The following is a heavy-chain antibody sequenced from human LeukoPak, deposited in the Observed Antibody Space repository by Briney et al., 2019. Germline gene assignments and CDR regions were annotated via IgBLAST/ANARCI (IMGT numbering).Heavy chain of an antibody. CDR3: AKGGYSYGDLEGYFDY. J-gene: IGHJ4*02. V-gene: IGHV3-9*03. Sequence: GRSLRLSCAASGFTFDDYAMHWVRQAPGKGLEWASGISWNSGSIGYADSVKGRFTISRDNAKNSLYLQMNSLRAEDMALYYCAKGGYSYGDLEGYFDYWGQGTLVTVSS. CDR1: GFTFDDYA. D-gene: IGHD5-18*01. CDR2: ISWNSGSI.